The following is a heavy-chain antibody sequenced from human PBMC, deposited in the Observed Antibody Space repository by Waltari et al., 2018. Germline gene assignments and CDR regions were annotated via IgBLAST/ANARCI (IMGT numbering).Heavy chain of an antibody. Sequence: QLQLQESGPGLVKPSETLSLTCTVSGGSISSSSYYWGWIRQPPGKGLEWIGRFYYSGCTHYNPSRKSRVTISVDTSKNQFSLKLSSVTAADTAVYYCARPSGDFDIWGQGTMVTVSS. D-gene: IGHD2-21*01. V-gene: IGHV4-39*01. J-gene: IGHJ3*02. CDR1: GGSISSSSYY. CDR3: ARPSGDFDI. CDR2: FYYSGCT.